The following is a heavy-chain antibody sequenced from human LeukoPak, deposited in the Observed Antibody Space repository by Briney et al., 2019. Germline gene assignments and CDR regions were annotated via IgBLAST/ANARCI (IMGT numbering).Heavy chain of an antibody. D-gene: IGHD3-10*01. Sequence: GGSLRLSCAASGFIFSVYGMHWVRQAPGKGLEWVAFIQYDGGNKFYADSVKGRFTISRDNSKNTVYLEMNSLRVEDTALYYCAKDRFGSGNAFDFWGQGTVIIVSS. V-gene: IGHV3-30*02. CDR2: IQYDGGNK. J-gene: IGHJ3*01. CDR3: AKDRFGSGNAFDF. CDR1: GFIFSVYG.